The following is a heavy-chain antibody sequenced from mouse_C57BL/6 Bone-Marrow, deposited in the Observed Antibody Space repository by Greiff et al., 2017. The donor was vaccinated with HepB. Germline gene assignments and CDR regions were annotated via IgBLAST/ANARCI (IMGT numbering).Heavy chain of an antibody. D-gene: IGHD1-1*01. CDR3: ARSLFSYYYCSSYEGFAY. CDR1: GYTFTDYY. V-gene: IGHV1-84*01. Sequence: QVQLQQSGPELVKPGASVKISCKASGYTFTDYYINWVKQRPGQGLEWIGWIYPGSGNTKYNEKFKGKATLTVDTSSSTAYMQLSSLTSEDSAVYFCARSLFSYYYCSSYEGFAYWGQGTLVTVSA. J-gene: IGHJ3*01. CDR2: IYPGSGNT.